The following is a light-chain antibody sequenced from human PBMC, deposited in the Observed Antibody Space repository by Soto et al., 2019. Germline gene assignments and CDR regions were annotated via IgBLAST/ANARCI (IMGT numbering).Light chain of an antibody. CDR1: KAIRTW. CDR3: QQANSFPRT. J-gene: IGKJ1*01. CDR2: AAS. V-gene: IGKV1D-12*01. Sequence: DIQMTQSPSSVSTSVGDRVTITCGASKAIRTWLAWYQQKPGKAPKLLIYAASNLQTGVPSRFSGSGSGTDFTLTISSLQPEDFATYYCQQANSFPRTFGQGTKVEIK.